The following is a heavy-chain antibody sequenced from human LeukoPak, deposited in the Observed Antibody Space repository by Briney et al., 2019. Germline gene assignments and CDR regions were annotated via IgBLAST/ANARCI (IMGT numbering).Heavy chain of an antibody. CDR2: IYSGGST. Sequence: GGSLRLSCAASGFTVSSNYMSWVRQAPGEGLEWVSVIYSGGSTYYADSVKGRFTISRDNSKNTLYLQMNSLRAEDTAVYYCARDPGGWYFDYWGQGTLVTVSS. V-gene: IGHV3-66*01. CDR1: GFTVSSNY. D-gene: IGHD6-19*01. J-gene: IGHJ4*02. CDR3: ARDPGGWYFDY.